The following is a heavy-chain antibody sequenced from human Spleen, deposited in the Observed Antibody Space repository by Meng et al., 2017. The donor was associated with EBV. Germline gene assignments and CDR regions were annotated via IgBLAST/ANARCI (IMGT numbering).Heavy chain of an antibody. V-gene: IGHV4-4*02. J-gene: IGHJ4*02. D-gene: IGHD3-22*01. Sequence: LQEPGPGQMKASESLSLTCTVSGGSIDSSDGWTWVRQAPGKGLEWIGEIHHSGTTNYNPSLESRVTISIDKSDNQFSLKLTSVTAADTAVYYCARGLGGHYPTMEYWGQGTLVTVSS. CDR3: ARGLGGHYPTMEY. CDR1: GGSIDSSDG. CDR2: IHHSGTT.